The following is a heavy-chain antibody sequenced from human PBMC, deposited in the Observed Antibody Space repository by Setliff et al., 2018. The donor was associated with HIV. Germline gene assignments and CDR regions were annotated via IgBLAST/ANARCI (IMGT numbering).Heavy chain of an antibody. Sequence: PSETLSLTCTVSGGSISTYYWGWIRQPTGKGLEWIGYIFYSGSTNYNPSLKSRVTISVDTSKNQFSLKLSSVTAADTAVYYCARTQQTYYYVSSGYYFDYWGQGTLVTVSS. CDR3: ARTQQTYYYVSSGYYFDY. CDR1: GGSISTYY. D-gene: IGHD3-22*01. J-gene: IGHJ4*02. V-gene: IGHV4-59*08. CDR2: IFYSGST.